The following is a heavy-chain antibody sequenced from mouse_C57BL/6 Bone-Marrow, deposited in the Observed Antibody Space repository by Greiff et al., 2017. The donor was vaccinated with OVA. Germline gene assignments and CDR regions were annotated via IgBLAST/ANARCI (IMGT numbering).Heavy chain of an antibody. CDR1: GYTFTSYW. V-gene: IGHV1-64*01. CDR2: IHPNSGST. CDR3: ARNYSNPDYYAMDY. J-gene: IGHJ4*01. D-gene: IGHD2-5*01. Sequence: QVQLQQPGAELVKPGASVKLSCKASGYTFTSYWMHWVKQRPGQGLEWIGMIHPNSGSTNYNEKFKSKATLTVDKSSSTAYMQLSSLTSEDAAVYYCARNYSNPDYYAMDYWGQGTSVTVSS.